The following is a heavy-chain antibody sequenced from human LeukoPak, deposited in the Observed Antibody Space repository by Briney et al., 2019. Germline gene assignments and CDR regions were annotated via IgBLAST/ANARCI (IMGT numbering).Heavy chain of an antibody. CDR2: ISGSGGST. V-gene: IGHV3-23*01. CDR3: AKDQGDYVWGSYLPD. J-gene: IGHJ4*02. Sequence: AGSLRLSCAASGFTFSSYAMSWVRQAPGKGLEWVSAISGSGGSTDYADSVKGRFTISRDNSKNTLYLQMNSLRAEDTAVYYCAKDQGDYVWGSYLPDWGQGTLVTVSS. CDR1: GFTFSSYA. D-gene: IGHD3-16*02.